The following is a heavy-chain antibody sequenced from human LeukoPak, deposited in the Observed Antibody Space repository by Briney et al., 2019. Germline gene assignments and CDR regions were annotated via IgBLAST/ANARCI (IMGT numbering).Heavy chain of an antibody. CDR1: GFTFSSYE. J-gene: IGHJ1*01. CDR3: VVGDYYDTSGYYRAFQH. V-gene: IGHV3-48*03. CDR2: ISSSGKTI. D-gene: IGHD3-22*01. Sequence: GGSLRLSCAASGFTFSSYEMNWVRQAPGKGLEWVSYISSSGKTIYYADSVKGRFTISRDNAKNSLYLQMSSLRAEDTAVYYCVVGDYYDTSGYYRAFQHWGPGTLVTVSP.